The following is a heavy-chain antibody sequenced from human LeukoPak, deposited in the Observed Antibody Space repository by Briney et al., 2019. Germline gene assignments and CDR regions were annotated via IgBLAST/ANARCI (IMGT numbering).Heavy chain of an antibody. CDR2: MNPHTANT. V-gene: IGHV1-8*03. D-gene: IGHD6-19*01. Sequence: GASVKVSCKASGYTFINYDINWVRQATGQGLEWMGWMNPHTANTGYAQKFQGRVTITWNTSISTVYMELSSLRSEDTAVYYCAKPAAGYSSGWYDGPYHFDYWGQGTLVTVSS. CDR1: GYTFINYD. CDR3: AKPAAGYSSGWYDGPYHFDY. J-gene: IGHJ4*02.